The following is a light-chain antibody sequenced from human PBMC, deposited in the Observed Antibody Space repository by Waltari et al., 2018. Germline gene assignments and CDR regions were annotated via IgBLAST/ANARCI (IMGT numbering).Light chain of an antibody. CDR2: RDN. CDR3: AVCDENPV. J-gene: IGLJ2*01. V-gene: IGLV1-47*01. Sequence: QSMLTQPPSASGTPGQRVTISCSGSTSNIGSNFVCWYQQFPGTAPKLLIYRDNLRPSGVPDRFSASKSGASASLAISALRSEDEADYSCAVCDENPVFGGGTKLTVL. CDR1: TSNIGSNF.